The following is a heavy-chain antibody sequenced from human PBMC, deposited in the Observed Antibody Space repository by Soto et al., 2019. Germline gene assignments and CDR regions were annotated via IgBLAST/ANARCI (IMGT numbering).Heavy chain of an antibody. CDR1: GFTFTNYA. V-gene: IGHV3-23*01. CDR2: VIGTGIDT. CDR3: AKATPGQCIGAHCYAFDF. J-gene: IGHJ4*02. Sequence: EVQLLESGGGLVQPGGSLRLSCAASGFTFTNYAMNWVRHSPGKGLEWVASVIGTGIDTYHAASVKGRFTISRDNSRNTMYLEMNRLRAEDTAMYHCAKATPGQCIGAHCYAFDFWGQGILVTVS. D-gene: IGHD2-15*01.